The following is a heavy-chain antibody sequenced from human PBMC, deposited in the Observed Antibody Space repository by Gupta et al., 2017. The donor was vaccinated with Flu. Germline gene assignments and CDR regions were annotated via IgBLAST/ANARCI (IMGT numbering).Heavy chain of an antibody. V-gene: IGHV1-69*01. D-gene: IGHD5-12*01. CDR3: ARGPYSGYDSFRDYYYYYGMDV. CDR2: IIPIFGTT. CDR1: GGTFSSYA. Sequence: QVQLVQSGAEVKKPGSSVKVSCKASGGTFSSYAISWVRQAPGQGLEWMGGIIPIFGTTNYAQKFQGRVTITADESTSTAYMELSSLRSEDTAVYYCARGPYSGYDSFRDYYYYYGMDVWGQGTTVTVSS. J-gene: IGHJ6*02.